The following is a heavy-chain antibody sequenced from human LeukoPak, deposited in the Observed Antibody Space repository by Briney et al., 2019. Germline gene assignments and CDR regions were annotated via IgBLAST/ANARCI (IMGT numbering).Heavy chain of an antibody. CDR3: TGYSAGWSSGGGY. Sequence: SETLSLTCTVSGGSISSLTYYWGWIRQPPGKGLEWIAGIYYSGTTYYSPSLKSRVAISVNRSNNQFSLRLSSVTAADTAVYFCTGYSAGWSSGGGYWGQGTVVTVSS. V-gene: IGHV4-39*01. CDR1: GGSISSLTYY. D-gene: IGHD6-19*01. CDR2: IYYSGTT. J-gene: IGHJ4*02.